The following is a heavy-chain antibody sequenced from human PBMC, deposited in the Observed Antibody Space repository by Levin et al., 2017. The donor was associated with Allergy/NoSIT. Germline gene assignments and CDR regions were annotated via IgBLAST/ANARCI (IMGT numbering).Heavy chain of an antibody. J-gene: IGHJ6*03. V-gene: IGHV3-21*01. CDR1: GFTFPTYS. Sequence: LSLTCAASGFTFPTYSMNWVRQAPGKGLEWVSSINGRSDYIYYADSVKGRFTVFRDNAKNSLYLQMNSLRVEDSAIYYCATKGGTSGYYYTDVWGNGTTVTVSS. CDR2: INGRSDYI. CDR3: ATKGGTSGYYYTDV. D-gene: IGHD2-15*01.